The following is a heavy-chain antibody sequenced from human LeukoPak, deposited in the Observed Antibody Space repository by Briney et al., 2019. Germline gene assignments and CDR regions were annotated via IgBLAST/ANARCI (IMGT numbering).Heavy chain of an antibody. CDR2: ISGSADNT. V-gene: IGHV3-23*01. CDR1: GFTLSSYA. Sequence: GGSLRLSCAASGFTLSSYAMSWVRQAPGEGLEWVSTISGSADNTNYAEAVKGRFTISRDNSKNTMYLQMNSLRAEDTAVYYCAKQGFGCWGQGTLVTVSS. CDR3: AKQGFGC. J-gene: IGHJ4*02.